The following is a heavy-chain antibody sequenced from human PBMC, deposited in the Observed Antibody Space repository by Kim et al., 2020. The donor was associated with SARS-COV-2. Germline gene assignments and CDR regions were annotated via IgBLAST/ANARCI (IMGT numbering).Heavy chain of an antibody. Sequence: GGSLRLSCAASGFTFSNAWMSWVRQAPGKGLEWVGRIKSKTDGGTTDYAAPVKGRFTISRDDSKNTLYLQMNSLKTEDTAVYYCTTGYSSGSAWSYGMDVWGQGTTVTVSS. CDR2: IKSKTDGGTT. CDR1: GFTFSNAW. J-gene: IGHJ6*02. CDR3: TTGYSSGSAWSYGMDV. D-gene: IGHD6-19*01. V-gene: IGHV3-15*01.